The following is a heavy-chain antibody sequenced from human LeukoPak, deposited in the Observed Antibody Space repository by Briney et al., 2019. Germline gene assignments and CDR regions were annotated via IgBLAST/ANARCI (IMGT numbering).Heavy chain of an antibody. Sequence: GGSLRLSCAASGFTFSSYAMSWVRQAPGKGLEWVAVISYDGSNKYYADSVKGRFTISRDNSKNTLYLQMNSLRAEDTAVYYCARDLSGATISYYYYGMDVWGQGTTVTVSS. J-gene: IGHJ6*02. CDR2: ISYDGSNK. V-gene: IGHV3-30-3*01. D-gene: IGHD1-26*01. CDR3: ARDLSGATISYYYYGMDV. CDR1: GFTFSSYA.